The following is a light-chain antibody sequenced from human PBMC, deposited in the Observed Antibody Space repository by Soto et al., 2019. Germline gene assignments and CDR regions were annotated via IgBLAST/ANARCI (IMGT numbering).Light chain of an antibody. J-gene: IGKJ4*01. CDR3: QQTYSIPRT. V-gene: IGKV1-39*01. Sequence: DIHMTQSPSSLSASVGDRVIITCRASQSISFYLNWYLQKPGKAPELLIAAESSLYSAVPSRFSGSGSGTNFTLTISSLQPEDFATYYCQQTYSIPRTFGGGTKVDI. CDR2: AES. CDR1: QSISFY.